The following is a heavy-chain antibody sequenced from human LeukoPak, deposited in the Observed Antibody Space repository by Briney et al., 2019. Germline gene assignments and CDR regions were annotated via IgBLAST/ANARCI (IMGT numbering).Heavy chain of an antibody. J-gene: IGHJ5*02. CDR1: GYTFTSYG. V-gene: IGHV1-18*01. D-gene: IGHD3-9*01. CDR3: ARDILASYYDILTGYLVSCWFDP. Sequence: ASVKVSCKASGYTFTSYGISWVRQAPGQGLEWMGWISAYNGNTNYAQKLQGRVTMTTDTSTSTAYMELRSLRSDDTAVYYCARDILASYYDILTGYLVSCWFDPWGQGTLVTVSS. CDR2: ISAYNGNT.